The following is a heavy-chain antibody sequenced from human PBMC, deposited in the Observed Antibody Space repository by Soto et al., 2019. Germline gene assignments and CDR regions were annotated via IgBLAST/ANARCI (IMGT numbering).Heavy chain of an antibody. D-gene: IGHD3-16*01. Sequence: PSETLSLTCTVSGGSISSGGYYWSWIRQHPGKGLEWIGYIYYSGSTYYNPSLKSRVTISVDTSKNQFSLKLSSVTAADTAVYYCARGLRGADAFDIWGQGTMVTVSS. J-gene: IGHJ3*02. CDR2: IYYSGST. CDR3: ARGLRGADAFDI. V-gene: IGHV4-31*03. CDR1: GGSISSGGYY.